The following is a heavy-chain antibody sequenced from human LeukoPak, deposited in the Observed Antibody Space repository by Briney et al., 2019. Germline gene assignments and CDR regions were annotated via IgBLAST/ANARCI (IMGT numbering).Heavy chain of an antibody. Sequence: GRSLRLSCAASGFTFSSYAMHWVRQAPGKGLEWVAVISYGGSNKYYADSVKGRFTISRDNSKNTLYLQMNSLRAEDTAVYYCARAREGWVTIFGVALGYWGQGTLVTVSS. J-gene: IGHJ4*02. CDR1: GFTFSSYA. D-gene: IGHD3-3*01. CDR3: ARAREGWVTIFGVALGY. V-gene: IGHV3-30-3*01. CDR2: ISYGGSNK.